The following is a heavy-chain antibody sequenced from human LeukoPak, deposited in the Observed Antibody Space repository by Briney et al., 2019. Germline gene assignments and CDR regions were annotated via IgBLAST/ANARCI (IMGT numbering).Heavy chain of an antibody. Sequence: GKSLRLSCAASGFAFSSYGMHWVRQAPGKGLEWVALIWYDGSNKYYADSVKGRFTISRDSSKNTLYLEMSSLRAEDTAVYFCARERTLYVSGSGYGMDVWGQGTTVTVSS. J-gene: IGHJ6*02. CDR1: GFAFSSYG. D-gene: IGHD3-10*01. V-gene: IGHV3-33*01. CDR2: IWYDGSNK. CDR3: ARERTLYVSGSGYGMDV.